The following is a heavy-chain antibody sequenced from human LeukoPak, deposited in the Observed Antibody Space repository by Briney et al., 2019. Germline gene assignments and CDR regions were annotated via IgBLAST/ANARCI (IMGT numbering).Heavy chain of an antibody. V-gene: IGHV5-51*01. J-gene: IGHJ3*02. D-gene: IGHD5-24*01. CDR3: ARERDGYNLRHAFDI. CDR1: GYSFTSYW. CDR2: IYPGDSDT. Sequence: GESLKISCKGSGYSFTSYWIGWVRQMPGKGLEWMGIIYPGDSDTKYSPSFQGQVTISADKSISTAYLQWSSLKASDTAMYYCARERDGYNLRHAFDIWGQGTMVTVSS.